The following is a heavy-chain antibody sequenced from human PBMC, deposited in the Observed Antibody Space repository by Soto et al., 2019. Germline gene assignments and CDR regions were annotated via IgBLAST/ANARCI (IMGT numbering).Heavy chain of an antibody. CDR2: VIPMLNTA. D-gene: IGHD3-10*01. CDR1: GGTFSSNS. Sequence: QVQLVQSGAEVKKPGSSVKVSCKASGGTFSSNSISWVRQAPGQGLEWVGGVIPMLNTAQYARKFQGRVTNTADNSPNTSHMELRSLTSEDTAVYYCARDRGLFGDDNWGQGTRVTVAS. CDR3: ARDRGLFGDDN. V-gene: IGHV1-69*14. J-gene: IGHJ4*02.